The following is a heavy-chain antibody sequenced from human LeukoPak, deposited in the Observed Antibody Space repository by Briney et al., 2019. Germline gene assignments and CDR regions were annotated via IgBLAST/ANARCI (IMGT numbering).Heavy chain of an antibody. J-gene: IGHJ4*02. D-gene: IGHD6-13*01. CDR1: GGSISSYY. V-gene: IGHV4-59*01. CDR2: IYYSGST. CDR3: ASLSSSWSVDY. Sequence: PSETLSLTCTVSGGSISSYYWSWTRQPPGKGLEWIGYIYYSGSTNYNPSLKSRVTISVDTSKNQFSLKLSSVTAADTAVYYCASLSSSWSVDYWGQGTLVTVSS.